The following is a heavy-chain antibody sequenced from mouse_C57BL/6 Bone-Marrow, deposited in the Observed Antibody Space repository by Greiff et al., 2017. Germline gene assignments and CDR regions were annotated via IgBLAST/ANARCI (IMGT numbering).Heavy chain of an antibody. V-gene: IGHV1-82*01. D-gene: IGHD2-3*01. CDR1: GYAFSSSW. Sequence: QVQLQQSGPELVKPGASVKISCKASGYAFSSSWMNWVKQRPGRGLEWIGRIYPGDGDTNYNGKFKGKATLTADKSSSTAYMQLSSLTSEDSAVYFCGDGYQDWGQGTLVTVSA. J-gene: IGHJ3*01. CDR2: IYPGDGDT. CDR3: GDGYQD.